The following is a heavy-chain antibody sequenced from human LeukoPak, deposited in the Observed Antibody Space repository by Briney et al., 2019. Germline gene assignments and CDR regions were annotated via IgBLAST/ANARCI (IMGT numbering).Heavy chain of an antibody. V-gene: IGHV1-24*01. CDR3: ATAYDYVWGSPNLDY. D-gene: IGHD3-16*01. J-gene: IGHJ4*02. CDR2: FDPEDGET. CDR1: GYTLTELS. Sequence: ASVKVSFKVSGYTLTELSMHWVRQAPGKGLEWMGGFDPEDGETIYAQKFQGRVTMTEDTSTDTAYMELSSLRSEDTAVYYCATAYDYVWGSPNLDYWGQGTLVTVSS.